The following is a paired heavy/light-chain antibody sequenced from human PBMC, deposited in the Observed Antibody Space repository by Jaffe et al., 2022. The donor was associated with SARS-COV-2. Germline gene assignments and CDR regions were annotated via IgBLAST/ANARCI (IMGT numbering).Heavy chain of an antibody. CDR2: IGFNGEST. V-gene: IGHV3-64D*08. CDR3: VKGTDDILTGYQDY. Sequence: EVQLAESGGGLVQPGGSLRLSCSASGFTFSNYAMHWVRQAPGKGLEFVSAIGFNGESTYCVDSLKGRFTISRDNSKNTLYLQMSSLRAEDTAVYFCVKGTDDILTGYQDYWGQGTLVTVSS. D-gene: IGHD3-9*01. J-gene: IGHJ4*02. CDR1: GFTFSNYA.
Light chain of an antibody. J-gene: IGKJ1*01. CDR1: QSISSY. V-gene: IGKV3-11*01. CDR2: DAS. CDR3: QQRSNWPPWT. Sequence: EIVLTQSPATLSLSPGERATLSCRASQSISSYLAWYQQKPGQAPRLLIYDASKRASGIPARFSGSGSGTDFTLTISSLEPEDFAVYYCQQRSNWPPWTFGQGTKVEIK.